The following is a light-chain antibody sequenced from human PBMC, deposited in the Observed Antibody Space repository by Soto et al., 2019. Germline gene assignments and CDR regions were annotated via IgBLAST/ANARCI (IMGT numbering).Light chain of an antibody. J-gene: IGKJ4*01. V-gene: IGKV3-11*01. CDR2: DAS. Sequence: EIVLTQSPATLSLSPGERATLSCRASQTINNYLAWYQQKPGQAPRLLVYDASYRAIGIPARFSGSGSGTAFPLTISSLEPEDCAVYYCQQRSDWPPRLTFGGGTKVEIK. CDR3: QQRSDWPPRLT. CDR1: QTINNY.